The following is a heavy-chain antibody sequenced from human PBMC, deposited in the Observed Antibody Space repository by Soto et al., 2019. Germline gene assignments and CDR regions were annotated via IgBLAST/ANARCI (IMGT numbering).Heavy chain of an antibody. J-gene: IGHJ6*02. CDR3: AKGGAIVAAGTRVYLYNAMDV. V-gene: IGHV1-2*02. D-gene: IGHD1-26*01. Sequence: QVQLVQSGTEVKRPGDSVKVSCKASGYPFTGYYVHWVRQAPGQGLGWMGWINPNSGDTYLAQRFQGRVTMNRDTSIGTAYMELRGLTSDDTAEYYCAKGGAIVAAGTRVYLYNAMDVWGQGTTVTVSS. CDR1: GYPFTGYY. CDR2: INPNSGDT.